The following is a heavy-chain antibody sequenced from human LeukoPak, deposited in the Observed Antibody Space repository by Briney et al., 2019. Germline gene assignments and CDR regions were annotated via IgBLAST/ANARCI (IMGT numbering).Heavy chain of an antibody. J-gene: IGHJ5*02. CDR1: GFTFSNYW. Sequence: GGSLRLSCAASGFTFSNYWMSWVRQAPGKGLEWVANIKEDGSEKYYVDSVKGRFTISRDNRDNAKKLLYLQMNSLRAEDTAVYYCAREMRSWLDPWGQGTLVTVSS. CDR2: IKEDGSEK. CDR3: AREMRSWLDP. V-gene: IGHV3-7*01.